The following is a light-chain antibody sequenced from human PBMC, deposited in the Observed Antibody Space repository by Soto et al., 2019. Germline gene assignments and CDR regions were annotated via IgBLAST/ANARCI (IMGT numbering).Light chain of an antibody. CDR1: QSVSSSF. CDR3: HQYCSSPWT. J-gene: IGKJ1*01. Sequence: EIVLTQSPGTLSLSPGERATLSCRASQSVSSSFLAWYQQKPGQAPRLLIYGASSRATGIPDRFSGSGSGTDFTRTISGLEPEDFAVYYCHQYCSSPWTFGQGTKVEIK. CDR2: GAS. V-gene: IGKV3-20*01.